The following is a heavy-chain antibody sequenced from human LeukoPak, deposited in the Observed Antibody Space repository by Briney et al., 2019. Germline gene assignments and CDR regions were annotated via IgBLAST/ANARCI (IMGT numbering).Heavy chain of an antibody. CDR1: GFSFSSYA. D-gene: IGHD6-13*01. J-gene: IGHJ4*02. V-gene: IGHV3-23*01. Sequence: GGSLRLSCAASGFSFSSYAMGWVRQAPGKGLEWVSTISGSGGGTYYADSVKGRFTISRDNSKTTLYVQMNSLRAEDTAVYHCAKERRGDIAAAANYWGLGTQVTVSS. CDR3: AKERRGDIAAAANY. CDR2: ISGSGGGT.